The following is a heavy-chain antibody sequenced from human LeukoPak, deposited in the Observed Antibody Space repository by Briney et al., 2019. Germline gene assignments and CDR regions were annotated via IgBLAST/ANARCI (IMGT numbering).Heavy chain of an antibody. Sequence: PSETLSLTCAVYGGSFSGYYWSWIRQHPGKGLEWIGYIYYSGSTYYNPSLKSRVTISVDTSKNQFSLKLSSVTAADTAVYYCARVKRSFDYWGQGTLVTVSS. V-gene: IGHV4-31*11. CDR2: IYYSGST. J-gene: IGHJ4*02. CDR1: GGSFSGYY. D-gene: IGHD6-25*01. CDR3: ARVKRSFDY.